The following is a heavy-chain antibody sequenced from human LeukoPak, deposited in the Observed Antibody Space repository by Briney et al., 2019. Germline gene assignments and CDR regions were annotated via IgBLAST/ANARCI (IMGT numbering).Heavy chain of an antibody. CDR3: ARGEGVYSVK. Sequence: GGSLRLSCAASGFTFSDTWMNWVRQAPGKGLEWVSFISSASSYIYYADSVKGRFTISRDNAKNSLFLQMNTLRAEDTAMYYCARGEGVYSVKWGQGTLVTVSS. V-gene: IGHV3-21*01. CDR2: ISSASSYI. D-gene: IGHD6-13*01. CDR1: GFTFSDTW. J-gene: IGHJ4*02.